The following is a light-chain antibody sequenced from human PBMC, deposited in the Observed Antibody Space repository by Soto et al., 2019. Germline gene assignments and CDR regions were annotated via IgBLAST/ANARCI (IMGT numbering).Light chain of an antibody. CDR2: EGS. Sequence: QSALTQPASVSGSPGQSITISCTGTSSDIGSYNLVSWYQQHPGKAPKLMIYEGSKRPSGASSRFSGSKSGNTASLTLSGLQAEDEADYYCCSYAGSSTPYVFGTGTKVTVL. J-gene: IGLJ1*01. CDR1: SSDIGSYNL. V-gene: IGLV2-23*01. CDR3: CSYAGSSTPYV.